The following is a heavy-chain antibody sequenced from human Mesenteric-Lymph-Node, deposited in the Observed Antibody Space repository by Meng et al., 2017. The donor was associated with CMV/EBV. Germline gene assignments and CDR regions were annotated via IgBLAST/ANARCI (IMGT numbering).Heavy chain of an antibody. V-gene: IGHV1-69*05. Sequence: SVKVSCKASGGTFSSYAISWVRQAPGQGLEWMGGIIPIFGTANYAQKFQGRVTITTDESMSTAYMELSSLRSEDTAVYYCAGDRVGGSYSGSSHWFDPWGQGTLVTVSS. D-gene: IGHD1-26*01. CDR3: AGDRVGGSYSGSSHWFDP. J-gene: IGHJ5*02. CDR2: IIPIFGTA. CDR1: GGTFSSYA.